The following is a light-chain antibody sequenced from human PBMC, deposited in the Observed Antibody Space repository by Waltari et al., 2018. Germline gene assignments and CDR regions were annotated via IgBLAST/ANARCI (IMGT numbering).Light chain of an antibody. CDR1: QGISSY. Sequence: DIQLTQSPSFLSASVGDRVTITCRASQGISSYLAWYQQQPGEAPKLLISAASTLQSGVPSRFSGSGSGTEFTLTIRSLQPEDFATYYCQKYDSAPQTFGQGTKVEIK. V-gene: IGKV1-9*01. CDR3: QKYDSAPQT. J-gene: IGKJ1*01. CDR2: AAS.